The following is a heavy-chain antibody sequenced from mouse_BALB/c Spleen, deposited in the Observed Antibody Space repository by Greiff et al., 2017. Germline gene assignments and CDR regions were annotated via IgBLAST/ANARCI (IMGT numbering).Heavy chain of an antibody. D-gene: IGHD2-1*01. J-gene: IGHJ4*01. CDR1: GFTFSDFY. Sequence: EVNVVESGGGLVQPGGSLRLSCATSGFTFSDFYMEWVRQPPGKRLEWIAASRNKANDYTTEYSASVMGRFIVSRDTSQSILYLQMNALRAEDTAIYYCARDYGNYYAMDYWGQGTSVTVSS. V-gene: IGHV7-1*02. CDR2: SRNKANDYTT. CDR3: ARDYGNYYAMDY.